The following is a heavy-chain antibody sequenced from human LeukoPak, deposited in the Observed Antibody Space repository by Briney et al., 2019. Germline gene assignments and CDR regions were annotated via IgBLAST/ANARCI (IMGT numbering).Heavy chain of an antibody. CDR2: IIPIFGTA. CDR3: ARLGMAGAAAGLDP. D-gene: IGHD6-13*01. Sequence: GSSVKVSCKASGGTFSSYAISWVRQAPGQGLEWMGGIIPIFGTANYAQKFQGRVTITTDESTSTACMELSSLRSEDTAVYYCARLGMAGAAAGLDPWGQGTLVTVSS. J-gene: IGHJ5*02. CDR1: GGTFSSYA. V-gene: IGHV1-69*05.